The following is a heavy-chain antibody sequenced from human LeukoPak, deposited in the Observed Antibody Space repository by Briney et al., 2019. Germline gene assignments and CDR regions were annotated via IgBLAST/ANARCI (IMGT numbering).Heavy chain of an antibody. V-gene: IGHV4-59*08. CDR3: VRVHYSSGSLSSWFDP. CDR2: ISYSGGV. Sequence: NASETLSLTCTVSSDSISDYYWGWIRQPPGEGLEWIGYISYSGGVSYSPSLKPPVTISLDTSKNQVSLKLSSVTAADTAIYYCVRVHYSSGSLSSWFDPWGRGILVTVSS. D-gene: IGHD3-10*01. CDR1: SDSISDYY. J-gene: IGHJ5*02.